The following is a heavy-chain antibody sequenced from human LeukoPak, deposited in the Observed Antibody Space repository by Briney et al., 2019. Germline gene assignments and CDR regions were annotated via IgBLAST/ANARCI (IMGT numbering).Heavy chain of an antibody. CDR3: ARVWSSSGWEN. CDR2: ISSSGSTI. CDR1: GFTFSSYE. D-gene: IGHD6-19*01. V-gene: IGHV3-48*03. J-gene: IGHJ4*02. Sequence: GGSLRLSCAASGFTFSSYEMNWVRQAPGKGLEWVSYISSSGSTIYYADSAKGRFTISRDNAKNSLYLQMNSLRAEDTAVYYCARVWSSSGWENWGQGTLVTVSS.